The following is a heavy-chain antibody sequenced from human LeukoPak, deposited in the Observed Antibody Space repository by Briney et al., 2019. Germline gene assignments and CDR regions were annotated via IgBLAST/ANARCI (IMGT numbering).Heavy chain of an antibody. CDR2: ISSSSSYI. V-gene: IGHV3-21*01. Sequence: PGGSLRLSCAASGFTFSSYSMNWVRQAPGKGLEWVSSISSSSSYIYYADSVKGRFTISRDNAKNSLYLQMNSLRADDTAVYYCARDIPIDYGDYRDYWGQGTLVTVSS. J-gene: IGHJ4*02. D-gene: IGHD4-17*01. CDR1: GFTFSSYS. CDR3: ARDIPIDYGDYRDY.